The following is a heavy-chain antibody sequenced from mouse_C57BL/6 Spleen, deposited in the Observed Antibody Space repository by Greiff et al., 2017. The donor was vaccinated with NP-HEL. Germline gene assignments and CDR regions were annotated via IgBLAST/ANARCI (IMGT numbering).Heavy chain of an antibody. CDR1: GYTFTTYP. CDR3: ARSGPYYSNYFYAMDY. V-gene: IGHV1-47*01. CDR2: FHPYNDDT. Sequence: QVQLQQSGAELVKPGASVKMSCKASGYTFTTYPIEWMKQNHGKSLEWIGNFHPYNDDTKYNEKFKGKATLTVEKSSSTVYLELSRLTSDDSAVYYCARSGPYYSNYFYAMDYWGQGTSVTVSS. D-gene: IGHD2-5*01. J-gene: IGHJ4*01.